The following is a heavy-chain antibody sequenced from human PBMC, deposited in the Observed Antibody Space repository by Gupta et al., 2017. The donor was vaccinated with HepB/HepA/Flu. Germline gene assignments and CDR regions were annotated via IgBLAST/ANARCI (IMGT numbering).Heavy chain of an antibody. J-gene: IGHJ4*02. V-gene: IGHV3-49*04. CDR3: TTVQGYPAGGPIYDY. D-gene: IGHD3-10*01. CDR2: IRSKAYGGTT. CDR1: GFTFGDYA. Sequence: EVQLVESGGGLVQPGRSLRLSCTASGFTFGDYAMSWVRQAPGKGLEWVGFIRSKAYGGTTEYAASVKGRFTISRDDSKSIAYLQMNSLKTEDTAVYYCTTVQGYPAGGPIYDYWGQGTLVTVSS.